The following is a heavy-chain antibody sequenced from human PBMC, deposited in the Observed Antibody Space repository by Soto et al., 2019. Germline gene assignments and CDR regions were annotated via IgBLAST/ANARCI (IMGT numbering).Heavy chain of an antibody. D-gene: IGHD5-18*01. CDR1: GGTFSSYT. CDR3: AREVDTARRIDY. J-gene: IGHJ4*02. V-gene: IGHV1-69*08. CDR2: IIPILGIA. Sequence: QVQLVQSGAEVKKPGSSVKVSCKASGGTFSSYTISWVRQAPGQGLEWMGRIIPILGIANYAQKFQGRVTITADKSTTTAYMELSSLRSEDTAVYYCAREVDTARRIDYWGQGTLVTVSS.